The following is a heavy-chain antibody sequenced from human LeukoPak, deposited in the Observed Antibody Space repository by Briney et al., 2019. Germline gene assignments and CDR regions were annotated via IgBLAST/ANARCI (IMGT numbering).Heavy chain of an antibody. V-gene: IGHV3-74*01. CDR3: ARGLTIFGVVNDGLDI. D-gene: IGHD3-3*01. J-gene: IGHJ3*02. CDR2: GSST. Sequence: GSSTTYADSVKVRFNISRENDKNMLYLQMNTLRAEDTAVYYCARGLTIFGVVNDGLDIWGQGTKVTVSS.